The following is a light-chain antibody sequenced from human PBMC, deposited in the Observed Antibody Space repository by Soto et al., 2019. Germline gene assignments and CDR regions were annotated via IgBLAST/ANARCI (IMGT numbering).Light chain of an antibody. J-gene: IGKJ1*01. CDR2: SAS. CDR3: QHYGDSRT. CDR1: QSVSSSS. Sequence: EIVLTQSPGTLSLSPGERATLSCRASQSVSSSSLAWYQQKPGQAPRPLIYSASRRATGIPDRFSGSGSGTDFTLTISRLEPEDFAVYYCQHYGDSRTFGQGTKVDIK. V-gene: IGKV3-20*01.